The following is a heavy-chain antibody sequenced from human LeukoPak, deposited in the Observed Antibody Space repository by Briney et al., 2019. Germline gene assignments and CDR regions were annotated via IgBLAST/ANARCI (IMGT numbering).Heavy chain of an antibody. D-gene: IGHD1-26*01. Sequence: GRSLRLSCAASGFTFSSYGMHWVRQAPGKGLEWVAVISYDGSNKYYADSVKGRFTIFRDNSKNTLYLQMNSLRAEDTAVYYCARSKSRVQVDYLDYWGQGTLVTVSS. CDR1: GFTFSSYG. CDR3: ARSKSRVQVDYLDY. J-gene: IGHJ4*02. V-gene: IGHV3-30*03. CDR2: ISYDGSNK.